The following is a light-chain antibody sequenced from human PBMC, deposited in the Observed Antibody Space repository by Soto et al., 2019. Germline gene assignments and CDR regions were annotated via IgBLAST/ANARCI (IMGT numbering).Light chain of an antibody. CDR3: QQYNSYRT. Sequence: DIQMTQSPSTLSASVRDRDTNTCRASQSISSWLAWYQQKPGKAPKLLIYKASSLESGVPSRFSGSGSGTEFTLTISSLQPDDFATYYCQQYNSYRTFGQGTKVDIK. V-gene: IGKV1-5*03. CDR1: QSISSW. CDR2: KAS. J-gene: IGKJ1*01.